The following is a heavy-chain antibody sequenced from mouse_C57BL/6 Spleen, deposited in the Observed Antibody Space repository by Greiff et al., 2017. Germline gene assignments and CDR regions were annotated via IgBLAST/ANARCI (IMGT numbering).Heavy chain of an antibody. J-gene: IGHJ4*01. V-gene: IGHV1-31*01. D-gene: IGHD3-3*01. CDR2: IYPYNGVS. Sequence: EVKLMESGPELVKPGASVKISCKASGYSFTGYYMHWVKQSHGNILDWIGYIYPYNGVSSYNQKFKGKATLTVDKSSSTAYMELRSLTSEDSAVYYCARGGTRNAMDYWGQGTSVTVSS. CDR3: ARGGTRNAMDY. CDR1: GYSFTGYY.